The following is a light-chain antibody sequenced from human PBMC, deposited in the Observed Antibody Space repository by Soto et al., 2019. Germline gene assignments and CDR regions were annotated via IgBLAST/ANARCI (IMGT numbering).Light chain of an antibody. CDR3: LHYGGSPLT. V-gene: IGKV3-20*01. J-gene: IGKJ5*01. CDR1: QSVSNNY. CDR2: GAS. Sequence: EIVLTQSPGTLSLSPGERATLSCRASQSVSNNYLAWYQQKPGQAPRLVIYGASTRTTGIPDRFSGSGSGTDFTLTIGRLEPGDFAVYYCLHYGGSPLTFGQGTRLEIK.